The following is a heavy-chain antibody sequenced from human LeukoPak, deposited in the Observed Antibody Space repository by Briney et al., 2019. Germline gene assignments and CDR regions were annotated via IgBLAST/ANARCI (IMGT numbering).Heavy chain of an antibody. J-gene: IGHJ4*02. V-gene: IGHV7-4-1*02. D-gene: IGHD3-10*01. Sequence: ASVKVSCKASGYTFTRDAMNWVRQAPGQGLEWMGWINTKTGNPTYAQGFTGRLVFSLDTPVSTAFLQISSLKAEDTAVYYCARGGPMGLFWGQGTLVTVSS. CDR3: ARGGPMGLF. CDR1: GYTFTRDA. CDR2: INTKTGNP.